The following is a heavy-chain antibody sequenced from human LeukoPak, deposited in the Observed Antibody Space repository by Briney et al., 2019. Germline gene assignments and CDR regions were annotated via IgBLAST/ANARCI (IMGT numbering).Heavy chain of an antibody. Sequence: ASVKVSCKASGYTFTSYDINWVRQATGQGLEWMGWMNPNSGYTDYAQKFQGRVTMTRNTSISTAYMEVSSLRSEDTAVYHCARSNNYASNPIDYWGQGTLVTVSS. CDR1: GYTFTSYD. D-gene: IGHD4-11*01. V-gene: IGHV1-8*01. CDR2: MNPNSGYT. J-gene: IGHJ4*02. CDR3: ARSNNYASNPIDY.